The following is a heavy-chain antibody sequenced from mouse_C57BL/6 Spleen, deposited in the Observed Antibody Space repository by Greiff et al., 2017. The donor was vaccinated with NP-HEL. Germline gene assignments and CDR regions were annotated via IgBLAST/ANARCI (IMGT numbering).Heavy chain of an antibody. Sequence: EVKLMESGGGLVKPGGSLKLSCAASGFTFSDYGMHRVRQAPEKGLEWVAYISSGSSTIYYADTVKGRFTISRDNAKNTLFLQMTSLRSEDTAMYYCARGRWLLDFDYWGQGTTLTVSS. CDR2: ISSGSSTI. V-gene: IGHV5-17*01. J-gene: IGHJ2*01. CDR3: ARGRWLLDFDY. D-gene: IGHD2-3*01. CDR1: GFTFSDYG.